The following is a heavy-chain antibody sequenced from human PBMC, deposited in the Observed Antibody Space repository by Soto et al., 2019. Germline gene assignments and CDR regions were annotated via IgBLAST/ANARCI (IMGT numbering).Heavy chain of an antibody. CDR2: IWYDGSNK. D-gene: IGHD3-10*01. J-gene: IGHJ4*02. V-gene: IGHV3-33*01. CDR1: GFISSRYG. Sequence: QVQLVESGGGVVQPGGSLRLSCTASGFISSRYGMHWVRQAPGKGLEWVALIWYDGSNKDYADSVKGRFTISRDNSKNTLYLQMNSLRAEDTAVYYCARDRSGISMVVGGPEYWGQGTLVTVSS. CDR3: ARDRSGISMVVGGPEY.